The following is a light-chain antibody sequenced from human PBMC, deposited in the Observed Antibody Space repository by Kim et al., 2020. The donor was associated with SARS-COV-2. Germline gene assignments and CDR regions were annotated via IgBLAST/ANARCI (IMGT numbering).Light chain of an antibody. CDR2: AAS. Sequence: DIQMTQSPPSLSASVGDRVTITCRASQDISHYLVWFQHKPGKAPKLLIYAASALHSEVPSRFSGSGAGTDFTLTISSLHPEDVATYYCQSYNSAPWAFGQETKVDIK. CDR1: QDISHY. V-gene: IGKV1-27*01. CDR3: QSYNSAPWA. J-gene: IGKJ1*01.